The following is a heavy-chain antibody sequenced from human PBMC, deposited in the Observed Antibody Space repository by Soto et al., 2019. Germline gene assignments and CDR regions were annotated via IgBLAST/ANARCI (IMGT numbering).Heavy chain of an antibody. D-gene: IGHD3-9*01. J-gene: IGHJ6*02. CDR2: TYYRSKWYN. CDR1: GDSVSSNSAA. CDR3: ARAHTPYDILTGYYYYGRDV. V-gene: IGHV6-1*01. Sequence: PSQTLSLTCAISGDSVSSNSAAWNWIRQSPSRGLEWLGRTYYRSKWYNDYAVSVKSRITINPDTSKNQFSLQLNSATPEDTAVYYCARAHTPYDILTGYYYYGRDVWGQGTTVTVSS.